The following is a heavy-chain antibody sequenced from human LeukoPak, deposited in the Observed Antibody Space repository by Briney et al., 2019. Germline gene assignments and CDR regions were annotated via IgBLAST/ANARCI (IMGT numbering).Heavy chain of an antibody. CDR3: ARQLLPTDAFDI. D-gene: IGHD2-2*01. CDR2: IYTSGST. CDR1: GGSMSSYY. V-gene: IGHV4-4*07. Sequence: SETLSLTCTVSGGSMSSYYWSWIRQPAGKGLEWIGRIYTSGSTNYNPSLKSRVTISVDTSKNQFSLKLSSVTAADTAVYYCARQLLPTDAFDIWGQGTMVTVSS. J-gene: IGHJ3*02.